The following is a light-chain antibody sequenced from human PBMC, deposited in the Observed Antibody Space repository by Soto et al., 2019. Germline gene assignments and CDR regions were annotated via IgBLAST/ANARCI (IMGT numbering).Light chain of an antibody. CDR2: GAS. V-gene: IGKV3-20*01. CDR1: QSVSSSY. Sequence: EIVLTQPPATRSVCPGERAALSCRASQSVSSSYLAWYQQKPGQAPRLLIYGASSRATGIPDRFSGSGSGTDFTLPISRLEPEDVAVYHCQQYGDSPLTFGGGTKVDIK. J-gene: IGKJ4*01. CDR3: QQYGDSPLT.